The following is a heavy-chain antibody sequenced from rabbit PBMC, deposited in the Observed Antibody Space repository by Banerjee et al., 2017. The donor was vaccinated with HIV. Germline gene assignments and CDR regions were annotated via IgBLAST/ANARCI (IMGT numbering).Heavy chain of an antibody. V-gene: IGHV1S45*01. CDR2: IDVGKSDSA. CDR3: ARDSAGREDFNL. CDR1: GLDFSSSYW. J-gene: IGHJ4*01. Sequence: QEQLEESGGDLVKPGASLTLTCKASGLDFSSSYWICWVRQAPGKGLEWIACIDVGKSDSAYYASWAKGRFTISKTSSTTVTLQMTSLTAADTATYFCARDSAGREDFNLWGQGTLVTVS. D-gene: IGHD4-2*01.